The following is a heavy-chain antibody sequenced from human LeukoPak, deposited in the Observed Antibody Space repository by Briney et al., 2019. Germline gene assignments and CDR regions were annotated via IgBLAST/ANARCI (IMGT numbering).Heavy chain of an antibody. J-gene: IGHJ4*02. V-gene: IGHV3-74*01. D-gene: IGHD1-26*01. CDR1: GFTFRTEW. Sequence: GGSLRLSCAASGFTFRTEWMHWVRQPPGKGVVWVSRITSDGSGTSYAGSVKGRFTISRDNAKNMVYLEMNSLRAEDTALYYCARARSGSHYYLDYWGRGALVTVSS. CDR2: ITSDGSGT. CDR3: ARARSGSHYYLDY.